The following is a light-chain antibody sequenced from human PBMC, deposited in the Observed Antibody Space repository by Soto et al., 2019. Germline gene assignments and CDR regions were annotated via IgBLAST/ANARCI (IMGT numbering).Light chain of an antibody. CDR1: QSVSSSY. CDR3: QQYGSSPGT. CDR2: DAS. V-gene: IGKV3-20*01. J-gene: IGKJ1*01. Sequence: EIVLTQSPGTLSLSPGERATLSCRASQSVSSSYLAWYQQKPGQAPRLLIYDASSRATGIPDRFSGSGSGTDFTLTISSLETEDFAVYYCQQYGSSPGTCGQGTKVEVK.